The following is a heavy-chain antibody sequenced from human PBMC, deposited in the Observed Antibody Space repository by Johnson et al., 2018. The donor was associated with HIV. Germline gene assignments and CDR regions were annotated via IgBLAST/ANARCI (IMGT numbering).Heavy chain of an antibody. V-gene: IGHV3-7*03. CDR3: ATLNGHAFDI. CDR1: GFTFSSYW. Sequence: VQLVESGGGLVQPGGSLRLSCAASGFTFSSYWMSWVRQAPGKGLEWVANIKQDGSEKYYVDSLKGRFIISRDNAKNSLYLQMNSLRAEDTAVYYCATLNGHAFDILGQGTMVTVSS. J-gene: IGHJ3*02. CDR2: IKQDGSEK.